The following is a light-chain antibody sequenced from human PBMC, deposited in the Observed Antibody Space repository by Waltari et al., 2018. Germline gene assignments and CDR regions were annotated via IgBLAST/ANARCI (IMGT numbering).Light chain of an antibody. V-gene: IGLV2-14*03. Sequence: QSALTQPASVSGSPGQSTTISCIGTRSDVAYYNYVSCYAQQPGKAPKLIIYDVTQRPSGVSNRFSGTKSGNTASLTIAGLQAEDEADYYCSSYTVSNTVVFGGGTKVTVL. CDR2: DVT. CDR3: SSYTVSNTVV. CDR1: RSDVAYYNY. J-gene: IGLJ2*01.